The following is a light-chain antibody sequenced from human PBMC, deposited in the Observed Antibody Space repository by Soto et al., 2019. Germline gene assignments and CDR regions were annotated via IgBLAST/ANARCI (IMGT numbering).Light chain of an antibody. J-gene: IGKJ1*01. Sequence: DIQMTQPPSTLSASVGDRVTITCRASQSISNWLAWYQQKPGKASKLLIYDASSLESGVPSRFSGSGSGTEFTLTISSLQPDDFATYYCQQYYNYPWTFGQGAKVDI. CDR3: QQYYNYPWT. CDR2: DAS. V-gene: IGKV1-5*01. CDR1: QSISNW.